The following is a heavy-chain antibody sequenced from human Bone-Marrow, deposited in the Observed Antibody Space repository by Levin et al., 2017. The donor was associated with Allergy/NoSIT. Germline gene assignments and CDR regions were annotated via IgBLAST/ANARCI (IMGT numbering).Heavy chain of an antibody. J-gene: IGHJ6*02. CDR3: ARDVYSNGYGYYGMDV. Sequence: ASVKVSCKASGGTFTNHILSWVRQAPGQGLEWMGRMIVMVDIANYAQKFEDRVTITADPSTTTVYMELSSLRSEDSAVYYCARDVYSNGYGYYGMDVWGQGTTVTVSS. V-gene: IGHV1-69*04. CDR1: GGTFTNHI. D-gene: IGHD5-18*01. CDR2: MIVMVDIA.